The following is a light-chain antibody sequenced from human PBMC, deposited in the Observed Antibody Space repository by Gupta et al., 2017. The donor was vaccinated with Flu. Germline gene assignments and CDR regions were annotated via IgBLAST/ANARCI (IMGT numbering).Light chain of an antibody. CDR2: GAS. V-gene: IGKV3-15*01. Sequence: PATLSVSPGERVTLSCRASQSVRTFLAWYQQKPGQVPRLLIHGASTRATGIPARFSGSGSGTEFTLTLSSLQSEDLAVYYCQQYVDWPLTFGGGIKVEIK. J-gene: IGKJ4*01. CDR1: QSVRTF. CDR3: QQYVDWPLT.